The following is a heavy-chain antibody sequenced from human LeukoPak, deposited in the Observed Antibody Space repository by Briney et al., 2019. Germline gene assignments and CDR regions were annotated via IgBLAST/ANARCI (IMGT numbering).Heavy chain of an antibody. D-gene: IGHD3-22*01. CDR1: SGSISSSSYY. V-gene: IGHV4-39*01. CDR2: IYYSGST. J-gene: IGHJ4*02. Sequence: PSETLSLTCTVSSGSISSSSYYWGWIRQPPGKGLEWIGSIYYSGSTYYNPSLKSRVTIFVDTSKNQFSLKLSSVTAADTAVYYCARQHGSMIKGVYFDYWGQGTLVTVSS. CDR3: ARQHGSMIKGVYFDY.